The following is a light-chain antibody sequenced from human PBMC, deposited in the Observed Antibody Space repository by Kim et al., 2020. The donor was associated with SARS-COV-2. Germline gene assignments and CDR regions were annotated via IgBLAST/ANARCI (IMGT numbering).Light chain of an antibody. J-gene: IGKJ3*01. CDR1: QSVSSN. V-gene: IGKV3-15*01. CDR3: QQYNNWLET. CDR2: GAS. Sequence: EIVMTQSPATLSLSPGERATLSCRASQSVSSNLAWYQQKPGQAPRLLIYGASTRATGIPARFSGSGSGTEFTLTISSLQSEDFAVYYCQQYNNWLETFGPGTKVDIK.